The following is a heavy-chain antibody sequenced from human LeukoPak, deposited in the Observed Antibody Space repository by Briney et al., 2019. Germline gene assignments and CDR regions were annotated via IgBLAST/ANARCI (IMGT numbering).Heavy chain of an antibody. CDR1: GFVFRIYW. D-gene: IGHD3-16*01. CDR3: TKDPAEGVWGAFDF. Sequence: GGSLRLSCAASGFVFRIYWMTWVRQAPGKGLEWVASIRRDGGEKHYADSVKGRFTISRDNAKGSLFLEMNSLSVDDTAVYFCTKDPAEGVWGAFDFWGQGTLVTVSS. CDR2: IRRDGGEK. V-gene: IGHV3-7*01. J-gene: IGHJ5*01.